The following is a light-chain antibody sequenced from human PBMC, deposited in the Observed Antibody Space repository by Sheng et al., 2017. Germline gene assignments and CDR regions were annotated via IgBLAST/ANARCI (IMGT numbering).Light chain of an antibody. V-gene: IGKV4-1*01. CDR3: QQHFRYPRT. CDR2: LAR. J-gene: IGKJ1*01. CDR1: QTLLSTFKNKNS. Sequence: DIVMTQSPDSLTVSLGERATINCKSSQTLLSTFKNKNSLGWYQQKAGQPPKLLFYLARIRESGVPDRFNASGSETDFTLTISDLQAEDVAVYFCQQHFRYPRTFGPRDQVGD.